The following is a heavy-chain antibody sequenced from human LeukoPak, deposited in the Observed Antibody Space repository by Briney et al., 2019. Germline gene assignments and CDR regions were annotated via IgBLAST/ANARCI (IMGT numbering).Heavy chain of an antibody. CDR1: GGSISSSSYY. CDR3: ARDTNYYDSSGYLY. J-gene: IGHJ4*02. D-gene: IGHD3-22*01. V-gene: IGHV4-39*07. CDR2: IYYSGST. Sequence: SETLSLTCTVSGGSISSSSYYWGWIRQPPGKGLEWIGSIYYSGSTYYNPSLKSRVTISVDTSKNQFSLKLSSVTAADTAVYYCARDTNYYDSSGYLYWGQGTLVTVSS.